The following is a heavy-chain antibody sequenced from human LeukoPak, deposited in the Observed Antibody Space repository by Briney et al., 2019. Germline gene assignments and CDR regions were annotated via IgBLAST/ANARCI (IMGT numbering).Heavy chain of an antibody. V-gene: IGHV3-15*01. Sequence: GGSLRLSCAASGFTFSNAWMTWVRQAPGKGLEWVGRIKTKTDGGTTDYAAPVKGRFTISRDDSKNTLYLQMNSLKTEDTAVYYCTTGGRSGYYTWFDPWGQGTPVTVSS. CDR3: TTGGRSGYYTWFDP. J-gene: IGHJ5*02. CDR2: IKTKTDGGTT. D-gene: IGHD5-12*01. CDR1: GFTFSNAW.